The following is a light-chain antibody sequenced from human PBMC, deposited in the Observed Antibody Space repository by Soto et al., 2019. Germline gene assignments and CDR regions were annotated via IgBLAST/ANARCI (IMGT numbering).Light chain of an antibody. V-gene: IGKV1-5*03. CDR1: QSISTW. Sequence: IQITQPPATLSASVGDTVTITCRASQSISTWLAWYQQKPGRAPRLLIYKASNLDSGVPARFSGSGSGTEFTLTISSLQPEDFAVYYCQQQNNYSFTFGEGTKVDIK. J-gene: IGKJ4*01. CDR2: KAS. CDR3: QQQNNYSFT.